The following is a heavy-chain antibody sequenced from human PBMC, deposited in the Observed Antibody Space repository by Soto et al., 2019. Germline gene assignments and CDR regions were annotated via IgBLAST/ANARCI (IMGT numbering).Heavy chain of an antibody. Sequence: PGGSLRLSCAASGFTFNNYWMHWVRQAPGKGLVWVSRINGDGTTTTYADSVKGRFTISRDNAKNTLYLQMNSLRAEDTAVYYWATVATGSYNWFDPWGQGTLVTVSS. D-gene: IGHD1-26*01. J-gene: IGHJ5*02. CDR3: ATVATGSYNWFDP. CDR2: INGDGTTT. CDR1: GFTFNNYW. V-gene: IGHV3-74*01.